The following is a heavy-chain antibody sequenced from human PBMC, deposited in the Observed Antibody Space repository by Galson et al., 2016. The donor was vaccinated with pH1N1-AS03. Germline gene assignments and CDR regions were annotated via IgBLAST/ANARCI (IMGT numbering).Heavy chain of an antibody. CDR2: IKSKSDGGTT. Sequence: SLRLSCAASGFTFSNAWMTWVRQAPGKGLEWVGRIKSKSDGGTTDYAAPVKARFTISRDDSKNTLSLQMNSLKTEDTAGYYRSTDETFYYYYGIDVWGRGTTVTVSS. V-gene: IGHV3-15*01. CDR3: STDETFYYYYGIDV. CDR1: GFTFSNAW. J-gene: IGHJ6*02.